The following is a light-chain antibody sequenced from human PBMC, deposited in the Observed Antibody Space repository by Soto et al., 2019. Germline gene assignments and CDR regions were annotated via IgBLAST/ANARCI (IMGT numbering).Light chain of an antibody. V-gene: IGLV2-8*01. Sequence: QSALTQPPSASGSPGQSVTISCTGTSSDVVGYNYVSWYQQHPGKAPKLMIYEVSERPSGVPDRFSGSKSGNTASLTVSGLRAEDEADYYCSSYAGSNNLVFGGGTKLTVL. CDR2: EVS. J-gene: IGLJ3*02. CDR3: SSYAGSNNLV. CDR1: SSDVVGYNY.